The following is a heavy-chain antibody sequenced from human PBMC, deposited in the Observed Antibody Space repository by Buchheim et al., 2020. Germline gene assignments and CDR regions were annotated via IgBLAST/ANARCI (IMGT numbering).Heavy chain of an antibody. Sequence: VQLVESGGGVVQPGRSLRLSCAASGFTFSSYGMHWVRQAPGKGLEWVAVISYDGSNKYYADSVTGRFTISRDNSKNTLYLQMNSLRAEDTAVYYCAKDGGEGRWYFDLWCRGTL. CDR1: GFTFSSYG. CDR3: AKDGGEGRWYFDL. V-gene: IGHV3-30*18. CDR2: ISYDGSNK. D-gene: IGHD3-16*01. J-gene: IGHJ2*01.